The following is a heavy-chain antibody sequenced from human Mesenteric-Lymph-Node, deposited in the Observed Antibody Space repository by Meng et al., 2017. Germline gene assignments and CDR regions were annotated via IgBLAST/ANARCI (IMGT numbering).Heavy chain of an antibody. Sequence: SETLSLTCAVYGGSFSGYYWSWIRQHPGKGLEWIGYIYYSGSTYYNPSLKSRVTISVDTSKNQFSLKLSSVTAADTAVYYCAREGGAYYGSGSYFGLDYWGQGTLVTVSS. D-gene: IGHD3-10*01. CDR3: AREGGAYYGSGSYFGLDY. CDR2: IYYSGST. J-gene: IGHJ4*02. V-gene: IGHV4-31*02. CDR1: GGSFSGYY.